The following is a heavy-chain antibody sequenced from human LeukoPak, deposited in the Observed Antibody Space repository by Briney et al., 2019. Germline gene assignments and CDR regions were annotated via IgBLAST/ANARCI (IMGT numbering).Heavy chain of an antibody. D-gene: IGHD1-26*01. CDR3: ARDLLGWELHYFDY. Sequence: GGSLRLSCAASGFTFSDYYMSWIRQAPGKGLEWVSYISSSGTIYYADSVKGRFTISRDNAKNSLYLQMNSLRAEDTAVYYCARDLLGWELHYFDYWGQGTLVTVSS. CDR1: GFTFSDYY. J-gene: IGHJ4*02. V-gene: IGHV3-11*04. CDR2: ISSSGTI.